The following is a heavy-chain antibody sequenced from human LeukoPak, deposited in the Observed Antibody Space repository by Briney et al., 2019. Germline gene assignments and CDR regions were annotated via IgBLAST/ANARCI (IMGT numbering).Heavy chain of an antibody. CDR3: ARESVVGDYFDY. V-gene: IGHV3-21*01. D-gene: IGHD1-26*01. CDR2: ISSSSSYI. Sequence: NPGGSLRLSCAASGFTFSSYSMNWVRQAPGKGLEWVSSISSSSSYIYYADSVKGRFTISRDNAKNSLYLQMNSLRAEDTAVYYCARESVVGDYFDYWGQGTLVTVSS. CDR1: GFTFSSYS. J-gene: IGHJ4*02.